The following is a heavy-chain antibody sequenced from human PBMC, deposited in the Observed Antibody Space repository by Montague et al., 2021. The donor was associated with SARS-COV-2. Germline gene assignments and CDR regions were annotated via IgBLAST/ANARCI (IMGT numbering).Heavy chain of an antibody. CDR1: GGSISFYY. CDR2: IYYSGST. CDR3: ARVPGFRSGYERGPQWGSYYYYCMDV. J-gene: IGHJ6*03. D-gene: IGHD3-3*01. V-gene: IGHV4-59*01. Sequence: SETLSLTCTVSGGSISFYYWSWIRQPPGQGLEWIGYIYYSGSTNYNPSLKSRVTISVDTSKNQFSLKLSSVTAADTAVYYCARVPGFRSGYERGPQWGSYYYYCMDVWGKGTTVTVSS.